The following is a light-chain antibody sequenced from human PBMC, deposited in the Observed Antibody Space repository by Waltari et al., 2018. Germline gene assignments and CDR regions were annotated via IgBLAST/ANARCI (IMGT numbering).Light chain of an antibody. CDR2: DAS. CDR1: EDLNNY. CDR3: QQHDNLPLT. J-gene: IGKJ4*01. Sequence: DIQMTQSPSSLSASIGDRVTITCQASEDLNNYLNWYQQKPGKAHKLLIYDASNLQVGVPSRFSGGGSGTDFTFTISSLQPGDIATYYCQQHDNLPLTFGGGTKVEIK. V-gene: IGKV1-33*01.